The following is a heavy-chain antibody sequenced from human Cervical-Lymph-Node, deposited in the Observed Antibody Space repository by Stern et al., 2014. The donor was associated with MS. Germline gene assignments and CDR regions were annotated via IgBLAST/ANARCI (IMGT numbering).Heavy chain of an antibody. CDR3: ARDYHYYDSSGYYDDAFDI. CDR2: ISSSSSYI. J-gene: IGHJ3*02. Sequence: EMQLVESGGGLVKPGGSLRLSCAASGFTFSSYSMNWVRQAPGKGLEWVSSISSSSSYIYYADSVKGRFTISRDNAKNSLYLQMNSLRAEDTAVYYCARDYHYYDSSGYYDDAFDIWGQGTMVTVSS. CDR1: GFTFSSYS. V-gene: IGHV3-21*01. D-gene: IGHD3-22*01.